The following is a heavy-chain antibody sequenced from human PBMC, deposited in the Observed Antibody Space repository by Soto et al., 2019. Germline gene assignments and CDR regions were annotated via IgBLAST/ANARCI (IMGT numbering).Heavy chain of an antibody. J-gene: IGHJ4*02. V-gene: IGHV3-21*01. CDR2: IGRTGIDR. CDR1: GFSFSTST. Sequence: EVQLVESGGGLVKPGGSLRLSCAASGFSFSTSTMNWVRQAPGKGLEFVSSIGRTGIDRYYIDSVKGRFTISRDNAQNSLYLQMNSLRAGDTALYYCVCDDNRHYWGQGTLVTVSS. CDR3: VCDDNRHY. D-gene: IGHD1-1*01.